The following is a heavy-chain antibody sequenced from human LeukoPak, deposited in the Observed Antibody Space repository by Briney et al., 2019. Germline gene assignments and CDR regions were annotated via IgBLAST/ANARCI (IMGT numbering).Heavy chain of an antibody. Sequence: GGSLRLSXAASGFTFSSYSMNWVRQAPGKGLEWVSSISSSSSYIYYADSVKGRFTISRDNAKNSLYLQMNSLRAEDTAVYYCARDNGYSYGDYYYYMDVWGTGTTVTVSS. CDR3: ARDNGYSYGDYYYYMDV. CDR2: ISSSSSYI. D-gene: IGHD5-18*01. V-gene: IGHV3-21*01. CDR1: GFTFSSYS. J-gene: IGHJ6*03.